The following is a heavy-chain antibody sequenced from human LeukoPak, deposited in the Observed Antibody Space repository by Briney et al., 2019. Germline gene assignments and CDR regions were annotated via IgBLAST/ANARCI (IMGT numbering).Heavy chain of an antibody. V-gene: IGHV3-23*01. CDR3: AKIGYYYGPDY. J-gene: IGHJ4*02. CDR2: ISGGGYTT. D-gene: IGHD3-10*01. Sequence: GGSLRLSCAASRFTFSSYSMSWVRQAPGKGLEWVSTISGGGYTTYYADSVRGRFTISRDNSKNTLFLQMNSLRPEDTAVYYCAKIGYYYGPDYWGQGTLVTVSS. CDR1: RFTFSSYS.